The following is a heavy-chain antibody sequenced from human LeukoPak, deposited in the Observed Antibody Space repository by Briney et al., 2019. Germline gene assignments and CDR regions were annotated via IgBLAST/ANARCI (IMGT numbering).Heavy chain of an antibody. CDR2: INAGNGNT. V-gene: IGHV1-3*01. D-gene: IGHD3-22*01. J-gene: IGHJ6*02. CDR1: GYTFTSYA. Sequence: ASVKVSCKASGYTFTSYAMHWVRQAPGQRLEWMGWINAGNGNTKYSQKFQGRVTITRDTSASTAYMELSSLRSEDTAVYYCAGVWEHYDSSGYYSDYYYYGMDVWGQGTTVTVSS. CDR3: AGVWEHYDSSGYYSDYYYYGMDV.